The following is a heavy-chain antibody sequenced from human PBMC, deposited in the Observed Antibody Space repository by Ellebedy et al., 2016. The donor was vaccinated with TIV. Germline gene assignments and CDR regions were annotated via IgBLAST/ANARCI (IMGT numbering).Heavy chain of an antibody. CDR3: ARLVAVTGTTDYFDY. Sequence: SETLSLTCAVPGGSISSYYWTWIRQPPGKGLEWIAYFYYSGNTNYSPSLKSRVTIVVDTSKNQFSLKLRSVTAADTAVYSCARLVAVTGTTDYFDYWGQGILVTVSS. J-gene: IGHJ4*02. CDR1: GGSISSYY. CDR2: FYYSGNT. V-gene: IGHV4-59*08. D-gene: IGHD1-7*01.